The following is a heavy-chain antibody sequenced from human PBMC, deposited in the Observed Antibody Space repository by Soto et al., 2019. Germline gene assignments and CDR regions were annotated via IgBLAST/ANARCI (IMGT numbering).Heavy chain of an antibody. V-gene: IGHV4-59*01. D-gene: IGHD3-9*01. Sequence: SETLSLTCTVSGGSISSYYWRWIRQPPGKGLEWIGYIYYSGSTNYNPSLKSRVTISVDTSKNQFSLKLSSVTAADTAVYYCATGVSTDILTGPLFGPWGQGTLVTVSS. CDR2: IYYSGST. CDR1: GGSISSYY. CDR3: ATGVSTDILTGPLFGP. J-gene: IGHJ5*02.